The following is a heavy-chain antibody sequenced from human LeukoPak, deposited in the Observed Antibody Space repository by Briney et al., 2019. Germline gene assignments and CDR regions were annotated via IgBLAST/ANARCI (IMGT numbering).Heavy chain of an antibody. D-gene: IGHD1-26*01. Sequence: GGSLRLSCAASGFTFSDYYMSWIRQAPGQGLQWVSYITSGGSTIYGADSVKGRFTISRDNAKNSLYLQMNSLKAEDTAVYYCARDILGATGVGAFDMWGQGTMVTVSS. J-gene: IGHJ3*02. CDR3: ARDILGATGVGAFDM. CDR1: GFTFSDYY. CDR2: ITSGGSTI. V-gene: IGHV3-11*04.